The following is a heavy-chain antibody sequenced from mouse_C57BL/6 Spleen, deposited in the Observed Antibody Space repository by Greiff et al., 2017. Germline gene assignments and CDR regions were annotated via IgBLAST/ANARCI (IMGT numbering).Heavy chain of an antibody. CDR3: ARTTASERGYFDV. J-gene: IGHJ1*03. D-gene: IGHD1-2*01. Sequence: QVQLKQPGAELVKPGASVKLSCKASGYTFTSYWMHWVKQRPGQGLEWIGMIHPNSGSTNYNEKFKSKATLTVDKSSSTAYMQLSSLTSEDSAVYYCARTTASERGYFDVWGTGTTVTVSS. CDR1: GYTFTSYW. V-gene: IGHV1-64*01. CDR2: IHPNSGST.